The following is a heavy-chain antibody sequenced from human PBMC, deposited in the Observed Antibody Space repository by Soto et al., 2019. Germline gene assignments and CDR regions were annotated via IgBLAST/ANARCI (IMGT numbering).Heavy chain of an antibody. CDR2: ISYSGST. D-gene: IGHD3-22*01. J-gene: IGHJ1*01. CDR1: GGSISIGNYL. CDR3: ASAGRRYDRSGSEAFAY. Sequence: TLSLTCTVSGGSISIGNYLWCWIRQPPGEGLEWNVYISYSGSTSYNPSLNSRVTISVDTSRNQFSLKLSSVTAADTAVYHCASAGRRYDRSGSEAFAYRGQGNL. V-gene: IGHV4-30-4*01.